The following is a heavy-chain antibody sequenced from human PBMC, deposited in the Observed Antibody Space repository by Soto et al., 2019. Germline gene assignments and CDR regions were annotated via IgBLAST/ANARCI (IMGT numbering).Heavy chain of an antibody. CDR2: IIPIFTQT. J-gene: IGHJ6*02. CDR1: GYTFTIYP. CDR3: ARGGVGAAGGMDV. V-gene: IGHV1-69*08. Sequence: QVQLVQSGAEVKKPGSSVKVSCKSSGYTFTIYPVTWVRQAPGQGLEWMGRIIPIFTQTNYAQKFQDRVTITADKTTSTVYMELSGLRYEDTAVYYCARGGVGAAGGMDVWGQGTTVTVSS. D-gene: IGHD1-26*01.